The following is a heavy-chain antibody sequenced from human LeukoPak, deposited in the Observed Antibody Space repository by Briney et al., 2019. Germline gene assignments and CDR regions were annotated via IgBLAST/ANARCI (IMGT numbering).Heavy chain of an antibody. CDR1: GYTFTSYY. Sequence: ASVKVSCKASGYTFTSYYMHWVRQAPGQGLEWMGLINPSGGSTNYAQKFQGRVTMTRDTSISTAYMELSRLRSDDTALYYCAKDICSSTGCHEFDYWGQGTLVTVSS. D-gene: IGHD2-2*01. CDR2: INPSGGST. V-gene: IGHV1-46*01. CDR3: AKDICSSTGCHEFDY. J-gene: IGHJ4*02.